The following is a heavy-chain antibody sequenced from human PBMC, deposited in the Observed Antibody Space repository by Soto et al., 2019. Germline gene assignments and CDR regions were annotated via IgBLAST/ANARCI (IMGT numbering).Heavy chain of an antibody. CDR1: GFTFSDYA. J-gene: IGHJ4*02. Sequence: GGSLRLSCAASGFTFSDYATSWVRQAPGKGLEWVSLIFSGNTYYTDSVKGRFTISRDNSKNTLYLEMNSLRAEDTAVYYCVKLYATDWSPEGYWGRGTLVTVSS. CDR3: VKLYATDWSPEGY. CDR2: IFSGNT. V-gene: IGHV3-23*01. D-gene: IGHD3-9*01.